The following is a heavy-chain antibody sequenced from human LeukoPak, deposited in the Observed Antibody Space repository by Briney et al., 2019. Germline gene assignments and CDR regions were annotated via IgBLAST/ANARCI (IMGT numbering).Heavy chain of an antibody. CDR1: GFIFSSYT. J-gene: IGHJ1*01. V-gene: IGHV3-30*04. Sequence: PGGSLRLSCAASGFIFSSYTMNWVRQAPGRGLEWVAVISYDGSNKYYADSVKGRFTISRDNSKNTLYLQMNSLRAEDTAVYYCARADTVTFWYFQHWGQGTLVTVSS. CDR3: ARADTVTFWYFQH. D-gene: IGHD4-17*01. CDR2: ISYDGSNK.